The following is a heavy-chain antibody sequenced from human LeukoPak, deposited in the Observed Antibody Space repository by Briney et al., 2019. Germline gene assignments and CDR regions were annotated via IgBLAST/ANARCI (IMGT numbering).Heavy chain of an antibody. J-gene: IGHJ4*02. CDR2: FYNSGST. CDR1: GGSISTYY. CDR3: ARHGGSFSFDS. Sequence: SETLSLTCTVSGGSISTYYWSWIRQPPGKGLEWIGYFYNSGSTNYNPSLKSRVTISVDTSRNQFSLKLNSVTAADTAVYYCARHGGSFSFDSWGQGTLVTVSS. D-gene: IGHD1-26*01. V-gene: IGHV4-59*08.